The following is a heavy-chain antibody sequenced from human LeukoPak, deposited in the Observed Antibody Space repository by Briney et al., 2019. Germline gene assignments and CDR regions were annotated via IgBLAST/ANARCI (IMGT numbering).Heavy chain of an antibody. CDR1: GFTFNNYA. D-gene: IGHD2-2*01. J-gene: IGHJ4*02. CDR3: ARDLVSVVVPAAILGY. CDR2: ISGSGGST. Sequence: QTGGSLRLSCAASGFTFNNYAMSWVRQAPGKGPEWVSAISGSGGSTYYADSVKDRFTISRDNSKNTLYLQMNSLRAEDTAVYYCARDLVSVVVPAAILGYWGQGTLVTVSS. V-gene: IGHV3-23*01.